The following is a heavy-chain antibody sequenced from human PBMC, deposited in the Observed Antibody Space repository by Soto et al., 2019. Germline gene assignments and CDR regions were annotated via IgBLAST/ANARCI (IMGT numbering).Heavy chain of an antibody. CDR3: ARVPGGDDGSFDY. Sequence: SETLSLTCAVYGGSFSGYYWNWLRQPPGEGLEWIGKIDQSGSTNYNPSLKSRVTISVDRSKNQFSLKLSSVTAADTAVYYCARVPGGDDGSFDYWGQGTLVTVSS. D-gene: IGHD3-16*01. CDR2: IDQSGST. CDR1: GGSFSGYY. V-gene: IGHV4-34*01. J-gene: IGHJ4*02.